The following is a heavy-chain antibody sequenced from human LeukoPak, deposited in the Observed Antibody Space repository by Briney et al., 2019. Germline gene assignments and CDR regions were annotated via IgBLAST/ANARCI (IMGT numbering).Heavy chain of an antibody. CDR3: ARVEIGSPKWAFDY. V-gene: IGHV4-39*07. CDR2: IYYSGTT. Sequence: SETLSLTCTVSGGSISSYYWGWVRQPPGKGLEWIGTIYYSGTTYYNPSLKSRVTISVDTSKNQFSLKLSSVTAADTAVYYCARVEIGSPKWAFDYWGQGILVTVSS. J-gene: IGHJ4*02. CDR1: GGSISSYY. D-gene: IGHD2-8*01.